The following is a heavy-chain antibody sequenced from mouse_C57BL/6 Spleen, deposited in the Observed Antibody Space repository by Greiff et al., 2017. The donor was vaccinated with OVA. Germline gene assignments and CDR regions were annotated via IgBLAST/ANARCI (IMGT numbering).Heavy chain of an antibody. CDR2: ISDGGSYT. Sequence: EVNVVESGGGLVKPGGSLKLSCAASGFTFSSYAMSWVRQTPEKRLEWVATISDGGSYTYYPDNVKGRFTISRDNAKNNLYLQMSHLKSEDTAMYYCARDHYYGLYAMDYWGQGTSVTVSS. V-gene: IGHV5-4*01. D-gene: IGHD1-2*01. CDR1: GFTFSSYA. CDR3: ARDHYYGLYAMDY. J-gene: IGHJ4*01.